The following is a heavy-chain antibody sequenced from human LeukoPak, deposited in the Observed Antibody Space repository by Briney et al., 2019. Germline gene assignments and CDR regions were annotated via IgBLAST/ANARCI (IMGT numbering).Heavy chain of an antibody. J-gene: IGHJ4*02. V-gene: IGHV3-7*01. CDR3: ATDRDNSDWQKRFDS. D-gene: IGHD2-21*02. CDR2: INQDASEI. Sequence: SGGSLRLSCAASGFTFSTYWMNWYRQAPGKGLEWVGNINQDASEINYVDSVRGRFTSRDNAKNSLHLQMNSLRAEDTAVYYCATDRDNSDWQKRFDSWGQGTLVTVSS. CDR1: GFTFSTYW.